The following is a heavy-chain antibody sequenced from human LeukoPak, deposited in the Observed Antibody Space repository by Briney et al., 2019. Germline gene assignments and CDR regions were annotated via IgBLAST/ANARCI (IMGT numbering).Heavy chain of an antibody. V-gene: IGHV3-23*01. CDR2: ISGSGGST. Sequence: PGGSLRLSCAASGFTFSSYAMSWVRQAPGKGLEWVSAISGSGGSTYYADSVKGRFTIPRDNSKNTLYLQMNSLRAEDTAVYYCAKSSSSSYLGLVDYWGQGTLVTVSS. CDR1: GFTFSSYA. CDR3: AKSSSSSYLGLVDY. J-gene: IGHJ4*02. D-gene: IGHD6-13*01.